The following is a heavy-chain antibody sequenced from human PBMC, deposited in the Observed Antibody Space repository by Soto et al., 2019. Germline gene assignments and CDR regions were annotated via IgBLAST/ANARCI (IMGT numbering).Heavy chain of an antibody. CDR1: GYTFTGYY. V-gene: IGHV1-2*04. D-gene: IGHD2-15*01. CDR2: INPNSGGT. Sequence: ASVKVSCKASGYTFTGYYMHWVRQAPGQGLEWMGWINPNSGGTNYAQKFQGWVTMTRDTSISTAYMELSRLRSDDTAVYYCARGRDPIVVVVAAAGSIFDYGGQGTLVTVSS. J-gene: IGHJ4*02. CDR3: ARGRDPIVVVVAAAGSIFDY.